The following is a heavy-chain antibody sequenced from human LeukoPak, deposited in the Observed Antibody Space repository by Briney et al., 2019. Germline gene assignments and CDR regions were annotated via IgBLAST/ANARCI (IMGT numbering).Heavy chain of an antibody. CDR1: GGSISSYY. D-gene: IGHD1-1*01. J-gene: IGHJ4*02. CDR3: ARDRSRYENFDY. Sequence: SETLSLTCTVSGGSISSYYWSWIRQPAGKGLEWIWRIYTSGSTNYNPSLKSRVTMSVDTSKNQFSLKLSSVTAADTAVYYCARDRSRYENFDYWGQGTLVTVSS. V-gene: IGHV4-4*07. CDR2: IYTSGST.